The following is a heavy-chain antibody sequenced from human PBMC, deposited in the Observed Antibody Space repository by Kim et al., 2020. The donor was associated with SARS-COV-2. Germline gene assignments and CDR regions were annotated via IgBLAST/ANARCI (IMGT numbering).Heavy chain of an antibody. CDR1: GGSFSAYY. D-gene: IGHD5-12*01. CDR2: INHSGST. CDR3: ARSARYNSGSYDAFEI. Sequence: SETLSLTCVVYGGSFSAYYWSWIRQSPGKGLEWIGEINHSGSTRYNPSLNSRVTISIDPSKNQFSLRVTSVTAADTAVFYCARSARYNSGSYDAFEIWC. J-gene: IGHJ3*02. V-gene: IGHV4-34*01.